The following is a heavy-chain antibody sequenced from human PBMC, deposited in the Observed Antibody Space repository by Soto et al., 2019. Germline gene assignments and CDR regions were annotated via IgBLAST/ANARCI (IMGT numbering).Heavy chain of an antibody. V-gene: IGHV3-74*01. CDR2: IHMDGSST. D-gene: IGHD5-18*01. CDR3: ARAGYSYGKPRIWFDP. CDR1: GFSFSRYW. J-gene: IGHJ5*02. Sequence: GGSLRLSCAASGFSFSRYWMHWVRQAPGKGLVWVSRIHMDGSSTSYADSVKGRFTISRDNAKNTLYLQMKSLRAADTAVYYCARAGYSYGKPRIWFDPWGQGTLVTVSS.